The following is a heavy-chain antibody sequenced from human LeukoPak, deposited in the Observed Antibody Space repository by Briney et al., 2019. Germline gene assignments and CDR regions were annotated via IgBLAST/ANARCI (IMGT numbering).Heavy chain of an antibody. CDR3: ARDGDDYGSGFDY. V-gene: IGHV4-39*07. Sequence: SETLSLTCTVSGGSISSSIYYWGWIRQPPGKGLEWIGSIYYSGSTYYNPSLKSRVTISLDTSKNQFSLKLSSVTAADTAVYYCARDGDDYGSGFDYWGQGTLVTVSS. J-gene: IGHJ4*02. CDR1: GGSISSSIYY. D-gene: IGHD3-16*01. CDR2: IYYSGST.